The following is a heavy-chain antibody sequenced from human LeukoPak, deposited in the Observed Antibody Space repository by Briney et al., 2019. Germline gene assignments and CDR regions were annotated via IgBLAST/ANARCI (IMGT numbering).Heavy chain of an antibody. CDR2: IYSGGRT. Sequence: GGSLRLSCTVSRFIVSSNYVTWVRQAPRKGLEWVSVIYSGGRTYYADSVKGRFTTSRDNSKNTLYLHLDSLRAEGPAVYYCTRAPGGYEALVIWGQGRMVTVSS. CDR1: RFIVSSNY. J-gene: IGHJ3*02. D-gene: IGHD3-22*01. V-gene: IGHV3-66*01. CDR3: TRAPGGYEALVI.